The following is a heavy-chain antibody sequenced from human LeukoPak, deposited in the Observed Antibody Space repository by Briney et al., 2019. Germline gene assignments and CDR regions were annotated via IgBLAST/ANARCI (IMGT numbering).Heavy chain of an antibody. CDR3: ARDSYGSGSSRFDP. CDR1: GYTFTCYD. D-gene: IGHD3-10*01. Sequence: ASVKVSCKASGYTFTCYDINWVRQATGQGLEWMGWMNPNSGNTGYAQKFQGRVTMTRNTSISTAYMELSSLRSEDTAVYYCARDSYGSGSSRFDPWGQGTLVTVSS. J-gene: IGHJ5*02. V-gene: IGHV1-8*01. CDR2: MNPNSGNT.